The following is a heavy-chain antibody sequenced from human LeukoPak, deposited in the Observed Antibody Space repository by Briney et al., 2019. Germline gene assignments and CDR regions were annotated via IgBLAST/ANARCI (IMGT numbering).Heavy chain of an antibody. CDR3: VRGSYGAYDY. CDR2: ISSDSSYI. V-gene: IGHV3-21*01. D-gene: IGHD4-17*01. J-gene: IGHJ4*02. CDR1: GFTFSSYA. Sequence: GGSLRLSCAASGFTFSSYAMTWVRQGPGKGLEWVSSISSDSSYIYYADAVHGRFTVSRDNAKYSLYLQMNSLRAEDTAVYYCVRGSYGAYDYWGQGSQVTVSS.